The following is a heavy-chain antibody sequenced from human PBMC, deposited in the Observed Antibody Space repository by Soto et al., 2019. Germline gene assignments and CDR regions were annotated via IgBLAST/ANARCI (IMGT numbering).Heavy chain of an antibody. CDR1: GFTFSSYA. D-gene: IGHD6-6*01. CDR3: AKARTASIAARPESY. Sequence: GGSLRLSCAASGFTFSSYAMSWVRQAPGKGLEWVSAISGSGGSTYYADSVKGRFTISRDNSKNTLYLQMNSLRAEDTAVYYCAKARTASIAARPESYWGQGTLVTVSS. CDR2: ISGSGGST. V-gene: IGHV3-23*01. J-gene: IGHJ4*02.